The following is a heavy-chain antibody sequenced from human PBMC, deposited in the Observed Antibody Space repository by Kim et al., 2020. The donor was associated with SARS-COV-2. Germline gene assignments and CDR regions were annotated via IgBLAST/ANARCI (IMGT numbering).Heavy chain of an antibody. CDR2: ISGSNGAT. CDR1: GYTFSNYG. V-gene: IGHV1-18*01. Sequence: ASVKVSCKASGYTFSNYGISWVRLAPGQGLEWMGWISGSNGATKYAQKFQGRVTMTTDTSADTAYMELRSLRSDDTALYYCARAHYSTNSPFFYWGQGPLVTASS. J-gene: IGHJ4*02. CDR3: ARAHYSTNSPFFY. D-gene: IGHD2-8*01.